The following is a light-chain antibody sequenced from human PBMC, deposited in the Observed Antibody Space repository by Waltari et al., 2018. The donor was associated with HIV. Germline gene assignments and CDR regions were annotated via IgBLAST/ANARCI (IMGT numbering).Light chain of an antibody. J-gene: IGKJ4*01. V-gene: IGKV3-20*01. Sequence: IVLTQHPGTLSLSPGERVTLSCRASQTISNNYLAWFQKKPGQAPRLLIYGASSRATGIPDRFRGSGSGTDVTLTISRLEPEDFAVYYCQQYDVLVTFGGGTKVENK. CDR1: QTISNNY. CDR2: GAS. CDR3: QQYDVLVT.